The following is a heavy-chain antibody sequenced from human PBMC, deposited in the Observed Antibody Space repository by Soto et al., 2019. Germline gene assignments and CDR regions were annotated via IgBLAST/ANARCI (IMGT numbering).Heavy chain of an antibody. V-gene: IGHV4-39*01. CDR3: AGRIQLWPRGAFDI. Sequence: QLQLQESGPGLVKPSETLSLTCTVSGGSISSSSYYWGWIRQPPGKGLEWIGSIYYSGSTYYNPSLKSRVTRSVDTSKNQFPLQLSAVTAADTAVYYCAGRIQLWPRGAFDIWGQGTMVTVSS. CDR2: IYYSGST. CDR1: GGSISSSSYY. J-gene: IGHJ3*02. D-gene: IGHD5-18*01.